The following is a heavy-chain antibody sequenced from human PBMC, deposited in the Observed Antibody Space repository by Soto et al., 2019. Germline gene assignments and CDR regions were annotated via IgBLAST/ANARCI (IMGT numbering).Heavy chain of an antibody. V-gene: IGHV1-8*01. D-gene: IGHD3-3*01. CDR3: ARGWYYDFWSGYYTRLGGFYGMDA. CDR2: MNPNSGNT. Sequence: ASVKVSCKASGYTFTSYDINWVRQATGQGLEWMGWMNPNSGNTGYAQKFQGRVTMTRNTSISTAYMELSSLRSEDTAVYYCARGWYYDFWSGYYTRLGGFYGMDAWGQGTTVTVSS. CDR1: GYTFTSYD. J-gene: IGHJ6*02.